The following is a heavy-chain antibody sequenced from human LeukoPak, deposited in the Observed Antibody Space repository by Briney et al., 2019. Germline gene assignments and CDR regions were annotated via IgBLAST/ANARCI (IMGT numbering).Heavy chain of an antibody. Sequence: PGGSLRLSCAASGFTFSYAMHWVRQAPGKGLEWVAVISYDGSNKYYADSVKGRFTISRDNSKNTLYLQMNSLRAEDTAVYYCARGGPVVVTANLLGYWGQGTLVTVSS. D-gene: IGHD2-21*02. CDR3: ARGGPVVVTANLLGY. CDR1: GFTFSYA. V-gene: IGHV3-30*04. J-gene: IGHJ4*02. CDR2: ISYDGSNK.